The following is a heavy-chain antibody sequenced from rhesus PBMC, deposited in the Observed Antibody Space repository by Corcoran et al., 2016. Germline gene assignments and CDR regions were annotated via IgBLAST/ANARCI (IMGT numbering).Heavy chain of an antibody. D-gene: IGHD3-3*01. V-gene: IGHV4-173*01. CDR3: ARDTDYNIWTGYYTS. CDR2: ISGGGGST. CDR1: GGSISSNY. J-gene: IGHJ4*01. Sequence: QLQLQESGPGLVKPSETLSLTCAVSGGSISSNYWSWIRQPPGKGLEWIGRISGGGGSTDYNPSLKSLVTISTDTSKNQFSLKLSSVTAADTAVYYCARDTDYNIWTGYYTSWGQGVLVTVSS.